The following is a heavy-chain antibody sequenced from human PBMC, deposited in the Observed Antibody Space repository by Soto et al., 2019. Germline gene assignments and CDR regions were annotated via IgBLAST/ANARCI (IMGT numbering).Heavy chain of an antibody. V-gene: IGHV3-23*01. CDR1: GFTFSSYA. Sequence: GGSLRLSCAASGFTFSSYAMSWVRQAPGKGLEWVSAISGSGGSTYYADSVKGRFTISRDNSKNTLYLQMNSLRAEDTAVYYCAKDPEYSSSWYYFDPWGQGTLVTVSS. D-gene: IGHD6-13*01. J-gene: IGHJ5*02. CDR2: ISGSGGST. CDR3: AKDPEYSSSWYYFDP.